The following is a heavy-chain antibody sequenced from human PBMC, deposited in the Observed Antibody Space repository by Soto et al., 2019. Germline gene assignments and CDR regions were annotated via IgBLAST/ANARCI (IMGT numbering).Heavy chain of an antibody. CDR2: ISGSGGST. V-gene: IGHV3-23*01. J-gene: IGHJ6*02. D-gene: IGHD1-26*01. CDR3: AAMSREYYYYGMDV. Sequence: EVQLLESGGGLVQPGGSLRLSCAASGFTFSSYAMSWVRQAPGKGLEWVSAISGSGGSTYYADSVKGRFTISRDNSKNTLYLQMNSLRAEDTAVYYCAAMSREYYYYGMDVWGQGTTVTASS. CDR1: GFTFSSYA.